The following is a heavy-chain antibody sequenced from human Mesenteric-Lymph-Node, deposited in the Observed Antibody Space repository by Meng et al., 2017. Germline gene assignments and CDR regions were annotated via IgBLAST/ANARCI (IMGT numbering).Heavy chain of an antibody. J-gene: IGHJ1*01. CDR3: ARAGIAAAGIEVYFQH. CDR1: GGSISSGGYY. D-gene: IGHD6-13*01. V-gene: IGHV4-31*03. Sequence: QVQLQESGPGLVRPSQTLSLTCTVSGGSISSGGYYWSWIRQHPGKGLEWIGYIYYSGSTYYNPSLKSRVTISVDTSKNQFSLKLSSVTAADTAVYYCARAGIAAAGIEVYFQHWGQGTLVTVSS. CDR2: IYYSGST.